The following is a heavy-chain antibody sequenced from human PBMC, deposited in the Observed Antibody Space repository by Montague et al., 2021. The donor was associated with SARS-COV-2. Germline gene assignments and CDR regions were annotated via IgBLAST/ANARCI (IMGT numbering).Heavy chain of an antibody. V-gene: IGHV4-59*01. CDR1: GGSISSYY. Sequence: SETLSLTCAVSGGSISSYYWSWIRQPPGKGLEWIGYIYHSGSTNYNPSLKSRVTISVDTSKNQFSLKLSSVTAADTAVYYCARVFPKLQQIYPYFDYWGQGALVTVSS. D-gene: IGHD2-21*01. CDR3: ARVFPKLQQIYPYFDY. J-gene: IGHJ4*02. CDR2: IYHSGST.